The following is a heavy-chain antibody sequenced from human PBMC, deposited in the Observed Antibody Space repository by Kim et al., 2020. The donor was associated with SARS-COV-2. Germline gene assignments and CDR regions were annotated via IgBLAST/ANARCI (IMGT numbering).Heavy chain of an antibody. Sequence: YSAAPVKGRFTISRDNSKNTLYLQMNSLRAEDTAVYYCAKDPAAVTAPDYWGQGTLVTVSS. D-gene: IGHD2-21*02. V-gene: IGHV3-23*01. J-gene: IGHJ4*02. CDR3: AKDPAAVTAPDY.